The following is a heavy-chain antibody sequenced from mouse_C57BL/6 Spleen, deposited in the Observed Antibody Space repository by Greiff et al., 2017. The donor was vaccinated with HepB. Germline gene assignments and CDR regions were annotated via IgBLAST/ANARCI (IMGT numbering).Heavy chain of an antibody. Sequence: EVQLVESGGGLVKPGGSLKLSCAASGFTFSSYAMSWVRQTPEKRLEWVATISDGGSYTYYPDNVKGRFTISRDNAKNNLYLHMSHLKSEDTAMYYCARGYYYGSSPAWFAYWGQGTLVTVSA. CDR1: GFTFSSYA. J-gene: IGHJ3*01. CDR2: ISDGGSYT. CDR3: ARGYYYGSSPAWFAY. D-gene: IGHD1-1*01. V-gene: IGHV5-4*01.